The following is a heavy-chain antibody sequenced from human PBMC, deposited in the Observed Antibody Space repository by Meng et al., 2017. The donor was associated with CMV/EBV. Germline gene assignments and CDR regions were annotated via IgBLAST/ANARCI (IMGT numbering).Heavy chain of an antibody. J-gene: IGHJ3*02. Sequence: GGSLRLSCAASGFTFSSYGMHWVRQAPGKGLEWVAFIRYDGSNKYYADSVKGRFTISRDNAKNSLYLQMNSLRAEDTAVYYCARALRFLESYDAFDIWGQGTMVTVSS. D-gene: IGHD3-3*01. CDR2: IRYDGSNK. V-gene: IGHV3-30*02. CDR3: ARALRFLESYDAFDI. CDR1: GFTFSSYG.